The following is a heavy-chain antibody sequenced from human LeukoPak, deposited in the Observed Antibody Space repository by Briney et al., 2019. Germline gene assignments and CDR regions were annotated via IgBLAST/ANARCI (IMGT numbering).Heavy chain of an antibody. J-gene: IGHJ4*02. D-gene: IGHD2-15*01. V-gene: IGHV3-74*01. CDR2: MRSGGSST. CDR3: AKDRGGGFDY. CDR1: GFTFSPYR. Sequence: GGSLRLSCAASGFTFSPYRMHWVRQGPGKGLVWVSGMRSGGSSTVYADSVKGRFAISRDNDKNTLYLQMSSLRAEDTAVYYCAKDRGGGFDYWGQGALVTV.